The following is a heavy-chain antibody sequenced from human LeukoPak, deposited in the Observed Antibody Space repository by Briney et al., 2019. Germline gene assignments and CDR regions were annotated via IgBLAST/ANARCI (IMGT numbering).Heavy chain of an antibody. CDR3: AKGKGIGFDY. V-gene: IGHV3-23*01. CDR1: GFTFSSYA. CDR2: ISGSGGST. J-gene: IGHJ4*02. D-gene: IGHD2-21*01. Sequence: GGSLRLSCAASGFTFSSYAMGWVRQAPGKGLEWVSAISGSGGSTYYADSVKGRFTISRDNSKNTLDLQMNSLRAEDTAVYYCAKGKGIGFDYWGQGTLVTVSS.